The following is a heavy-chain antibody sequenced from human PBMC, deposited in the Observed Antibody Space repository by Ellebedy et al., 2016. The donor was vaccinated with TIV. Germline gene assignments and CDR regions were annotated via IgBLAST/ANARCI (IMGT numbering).Heavy chain of an antibody. CDR3: ARDCCTWRHFGY. J-gene: IGHJ4*02. CDR2: IKQEGYEK. CDR1: GFSFSSYW. V-gene: IGHV3-7*01. D-gene: IGHD3-3*02. Sequence: GESLKISCAASGFSFSSYWMSWVRQAPGKGLEWVASIKQEGYEKRYVDSVEGRFTISRDNVKNSLYLQMNSLRAEDTAVYYCARDCCTWRHFGYWGQGTLVTVSS.